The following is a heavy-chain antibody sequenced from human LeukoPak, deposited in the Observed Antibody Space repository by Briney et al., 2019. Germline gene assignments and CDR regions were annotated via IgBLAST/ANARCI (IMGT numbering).Heavy chain of an antibody. CDR3: ARARVATVSYFDY. D-gene: IGHD5-12*01. Sequence: GGSLRLSCAASGFTFSSYAMHWVRQAPGKGLEWVAVMSYDGSNKYYADSVKGRFTISRDNSKNTLYLQMNSLRAEDTAVYYCARARVATVSYFDYWGQGTLVTVSS. CDR1: GFTFSSYA. CDR2: MSYDGSNK. V-gene: IGHV3-30-3*01. J-gene: IGHJ4*02.